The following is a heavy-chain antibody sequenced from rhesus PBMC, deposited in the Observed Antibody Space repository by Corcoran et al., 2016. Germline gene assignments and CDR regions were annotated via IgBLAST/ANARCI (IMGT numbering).Heavy chain of an antibody. J-gene: IGHJ4*01. V-gene: IGHV4-65*01. Sequence: QVQLQESGPGLVKPSETLSLTCAVSGGSISSSNWWSWIRQSPGKGLEWIGYIYGGSGSTSYNPSLKSRVTISTDTSKNQFSLKLRSVTAADTAVYYCARQGVEYCTGSGCPNFDYWGQGVLVTVSS. CDR2: IYGGSGST. CDR1: GGSISSSNW. CDR3: ARQGVEYCTGSGCPNFDY. D-gene: IGHD2-21*01.